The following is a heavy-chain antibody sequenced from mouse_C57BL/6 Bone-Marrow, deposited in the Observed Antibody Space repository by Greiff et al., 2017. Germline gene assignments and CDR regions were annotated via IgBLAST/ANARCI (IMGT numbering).Heavy chain of an antibody. CDR2: IYPRSGNT. D-gene: IGHD1-1*01. CDR3: ARDGVTTVVTLDYFDY. CDR1: GYTFTSYG. Sequence: QVQLQQSGAELARPGASVKLSCKASGYTFTSYGISWVKQRTGQGLEWIGEIYPRSGNTYYNEKFKGKAKLTADKSSSTAYMELRSLTSEDSAVYFCARDGVTTVVTLDYFDYWGQGTTLTVSS. V-gene: IGHV1-81*01. J-gene: IGHJ2*01.